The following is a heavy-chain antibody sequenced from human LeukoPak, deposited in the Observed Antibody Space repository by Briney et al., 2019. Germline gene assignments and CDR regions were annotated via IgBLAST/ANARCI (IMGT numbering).Heavy chain of an antibody. V-gene: IGHV1-2*02. CDR2: INPNSGGT. D-gene: IGHD2-2*01. CDR1: GYTFTDYY. J-gene: IGHJ4*02. CDR3: ARGGEVCSSTSCYRGHEY. Sequence: GASVKVSCKTSGYTFTDYYIHWVRQAPGQGLVWMGWINPNSGGTEFAQKFQGRVTMTRDTSISTAYMELSRLRPDDTAVYYCARGGEVCSSTSCYRGHEYWGQGTLVTVSS.